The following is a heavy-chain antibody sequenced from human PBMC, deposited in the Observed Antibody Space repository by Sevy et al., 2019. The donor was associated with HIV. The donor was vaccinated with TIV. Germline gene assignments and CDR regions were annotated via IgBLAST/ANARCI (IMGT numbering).Heavy chain of an antibody. V-gene: IGHV4-61*02. J-gene: IGHJ4*02. CDR1: GGSISSGGYY. D-gene: IGHD3-9*01. CDR2: IYTSGST. Sequence: SETLSLTCTVSGGSISSGGYYWSWIRQPAGKGLEWLGRIYTSGSTNYNPSLKSRVTISVDTSKNQFPLKLSSVTAADTAVYYCARAPLDDILTGYYRAFDYWGQGTLVTVSS. CDR3: ARAPLDDILTGYYRAFDY.